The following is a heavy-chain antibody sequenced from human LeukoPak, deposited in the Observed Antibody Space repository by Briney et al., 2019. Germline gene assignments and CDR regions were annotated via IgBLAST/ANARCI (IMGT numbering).Heavy chain of an antibody. V-gene: IGHV1-18*01. Sequence: ASVKVSCKAFGYTFTSYAISWVRQAPGQGLEWMGWISSYNGNTNYAQKFQGRVTMTTDTSTSIVYMELRSLRSDDTAVYYCGREGHCSGGSCYANAFDIWGQGTRVTVSS. CDR2: ISSYNGNT. CDR1: GYTFTSYA. D-gene: IGHD2-15*01. J-gene: IGHJ3*02. CDR3: GREGHCSGGSCYANAFDI.